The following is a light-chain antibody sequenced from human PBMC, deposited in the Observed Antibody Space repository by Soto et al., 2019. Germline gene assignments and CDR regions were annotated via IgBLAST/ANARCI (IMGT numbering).Light chain of an antibody. CDR1: QSVSSSF. CDR2: GAS. CDR3: QQYRSSPPMYT. Sequence: EIVLTQSPGTLSLSPGERATLSCRASQSVSSSFLAWYQQKPGQAPRLLIYGASSRATGIPDRFSGSGSGTDFTLTISRLEPEDCAVYYCQQYRSSPPMYTFGQGTKVDIK. V-gene: IGKV3-20*01. J-gene: IGKJ2*01.